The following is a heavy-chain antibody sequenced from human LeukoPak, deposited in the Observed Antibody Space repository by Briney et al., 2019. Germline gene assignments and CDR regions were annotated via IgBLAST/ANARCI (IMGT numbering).Heavy chain of an antibody. CDR3: ARRRAVADYLALDYYYMDV. Sequence: SETLSLTCTVSGGSISSYYWSWIRQPPGKGLEWIGYIYTSGSTNYNLSLESRVTISVDTSKNQFTLKLSSVTAADTAVYYCARRRAVADYLALDYYYMDVWGKGTTVIVSS. D-gene: IGHD6-19*01. CDR2: IYTSGST. J-gene: IGHJ6*03. CDR1: GGSISSYY. V-gene: IGHV4-4*09.